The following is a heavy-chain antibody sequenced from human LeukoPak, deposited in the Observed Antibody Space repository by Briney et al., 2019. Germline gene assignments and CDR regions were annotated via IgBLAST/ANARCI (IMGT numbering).Heavy chain of an antibody. J-gene: IGHJ4*02. CDR3: ARRGHGYGSPFDY. Sequence: QSGGSLRLSCAASGFTFCSYGMHWVRQAPGKGLEWVAFIRYDGSNKYYADSVKGRFTISRDNSKNTLYLQMSSLRAEDTAVYYCARRGHGYGSPFDYWGQGTLVTVSS. D-gene: IGHD5-18*01. CDR2: IRYDGSNK. V-gene: IGHV3-30*02. CDR1: GFTFCSYG.